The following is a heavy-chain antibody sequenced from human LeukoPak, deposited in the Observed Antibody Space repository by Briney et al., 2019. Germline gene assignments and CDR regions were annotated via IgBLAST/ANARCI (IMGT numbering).Heavy chain of an antibody. CDR3: ARLGDSSGSIDY. D-gene: IGHD3-22*01. Sequence: SETLSLTCAVYGGSFSGYYWSWIRQPPGKGLEWIGEINHSGSTNYNPSLKSRVTISVDTSKTQFSLKLSSVTAADTAVYYCARLGDSSGSIDYWGQGTLVTASS. J-gene: IGHJ4*02. CDR2: INHSGST. CDR1: GGSFSGYY. V-gene: IGHV4-34*01.